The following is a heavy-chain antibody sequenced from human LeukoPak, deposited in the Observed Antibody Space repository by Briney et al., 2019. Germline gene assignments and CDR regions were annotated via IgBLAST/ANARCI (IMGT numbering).Heavy chain of an antibody. J-gene: IGHJ4*02. CDR3: ARDQVSVAGTGIDY. CDR2: ISSSGSTI. V-gene: IGHV3-48*03. D-gene: IGHD6-13*01. CDR1: GFTFSSYE. Sequence: HPGGSLRLSCAASGFTFSSYEMNWVRQAPGKGLGWVSYISSSGSTIYYADSVKGRFTISRDNAKNSLYLQMNSLRAEDTAVYYCARDQVSVAGTGIDYWGQGTLVTVSS.